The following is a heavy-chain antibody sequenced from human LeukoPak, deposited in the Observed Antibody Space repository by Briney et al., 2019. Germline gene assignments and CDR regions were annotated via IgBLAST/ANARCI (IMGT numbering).Heavy chain of an antibody. V-gene: IGHV4-34*01. J-gene: IGHJ3*02. CDR2: INHSGST. D-gene: IGHD6-6*01. CDR3: ARGDSSSASGAFDI. CDR1: GGSFSGYY. Sequence: PSETLSLTCAVYGGSFSGYYWSWIRQPPGKGLEWIGEINHSGSTNYNPSLKSRVTISVDTSKNQFSLKLSSVTAADTAVYHCARGDSSSASGAFDIWGQGTMVTVSS.